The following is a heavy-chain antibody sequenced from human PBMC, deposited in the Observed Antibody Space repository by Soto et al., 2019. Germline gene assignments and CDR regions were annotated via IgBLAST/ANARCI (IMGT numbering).Heavy chain of an antibody. CDR1: GFTFSSYA. Sequence: GSLRLSCAASGFTFSSYAMHWVRQAPGKGLEWVAVISYDGSNKYYADSVKGRFTISRDNSKKTLYLQMDSLRADDTAVYYCARDGVGATTYFGYLXYWGQGAPVXVSS. CDR2: ISYDGSNK. CDR3: ARDGVGATTYFGYLXY. D-gene: IGHD1-26*01. J-gene: IGHJ4*02. V-gene: IGHV3-30*04.